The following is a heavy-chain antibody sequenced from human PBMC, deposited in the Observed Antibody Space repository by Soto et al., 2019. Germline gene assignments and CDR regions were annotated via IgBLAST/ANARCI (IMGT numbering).Heavy chain of an antibody. CDR2: IYYSGST. J-gene: IGHJ4*02. CDR1: GGSISSSSYY. V-gene: IGHV4-39*01. D-gene: IGHD6-13*01. Sequence: SETLSLTCTVSGGSISSSSYYWGWIRQPPGKGLECIGSIYYSGSTYYNPSLKSRVTISVDTSKNQFSLKLSSVTAADTAVYYCARSSPIPSSSWYYFDYWGQGTLVTVSS. CDR3: ARSSPIPSSSWYYFDY.